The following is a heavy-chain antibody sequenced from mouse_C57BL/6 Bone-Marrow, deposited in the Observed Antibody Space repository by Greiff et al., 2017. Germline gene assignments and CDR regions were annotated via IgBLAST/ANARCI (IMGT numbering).Heavy chain of an antibody. V-gene: IGHV1-81*01. CDR2: IYPRSGNT. J-gene: IGHJ2*01. CDR3: ARDTTVVPYFDY. D-gene: IGHD1-1*01. Sequence: QVQLQQSGAELARPGASVKLSCKASGYTFTSYGISWVKQRPGQGLEWIGEIYPRSGNTYYNEKFKGKATLTADKSSSTAYMELRSLTSEDSAVYFCARDTTVVPYFDYWGQGTTLTVSS. CDR1: GYTFTSYG.